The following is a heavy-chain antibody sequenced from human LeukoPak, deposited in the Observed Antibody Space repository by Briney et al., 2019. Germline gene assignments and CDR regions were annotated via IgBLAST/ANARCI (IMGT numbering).Heavy chain of an antibody. Sequence: GASVKVSCKASGYSFANYDINWVRQATGQGLEWMGWMNPNSGNTGYAQKFRGRVTMTRDTSISTAYMELGSLRSEDTAVYFCARGGGYYDSSGSYLLEAFDIWGQGTMVTVSS. CDR3: ARGGGYYDSSGSYLLEAFDI. V-gene: IGHV1-8*01. CDR1: GYSFANYD. CDR2: MNPNSGNT. J-gene: IGHJ3*02. D-gene: IGHD3-22*01.